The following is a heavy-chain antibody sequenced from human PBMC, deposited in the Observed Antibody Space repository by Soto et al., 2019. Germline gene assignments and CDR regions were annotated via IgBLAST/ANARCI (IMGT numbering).Heavy chain of an antibody. D-gene: IGHD1-7*01. CDR2: IKQDGSEK. CDR3: ARGLDWNLSPLFDY. Sequence: EVQLVESGGGLVQPGGSLRLSCAASGFTFSSYWMSWVRQAPGKGLEWVANIKQDGSEKYYVDSVKGRFTISRDNAKNSLYLQIDSLRAEDTAVYYCARGLDWNLSPLFDYWGQGTLVTVSS. CDR1: GFTFSSYW. J-gene: IGHJ4*02. V-gene: IGHV3-7*05.